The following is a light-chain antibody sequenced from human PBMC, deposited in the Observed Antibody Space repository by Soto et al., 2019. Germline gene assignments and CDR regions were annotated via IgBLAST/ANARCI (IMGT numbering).Light chain of an antibody. Sequence: EIVLPQSPGTLSLSPGERATLSCRASQSVSSRDLAWYQQKPGQAPRLLIYATSSRATGIPARFSGSGSGTDFTLTISRLEPEDFAVYYCQQYDNSPGYTFGQGTKLEIK. CDR1: QSVSSRD. CDR2: ATS. J-gene: IGKJ2*01. CDR3: QQYDNSPGYT. V-gene: IGKV3-20*01.